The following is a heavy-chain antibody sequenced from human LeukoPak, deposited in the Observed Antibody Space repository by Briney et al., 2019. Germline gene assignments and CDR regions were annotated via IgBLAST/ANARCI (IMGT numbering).Heavy chain of an antibody. V-gene: IGHV1-8*01. J-gene: IGHJ4*02. Sequence: GASAKVSCKASGYTFTSYDVNWVRQATGQGLEWMGWMNPNSGNTGYAQKFQGRVTITRNTSISTAYMQLSSLRSEDTAVYYCARRVSYGDFDYWGQGTLVTASS. D-gene: IGHD4-17*01. CDR3: ARRVSYGDFDY. CDR1: GYTFTSYD. CDR2: MNPNSGNT.